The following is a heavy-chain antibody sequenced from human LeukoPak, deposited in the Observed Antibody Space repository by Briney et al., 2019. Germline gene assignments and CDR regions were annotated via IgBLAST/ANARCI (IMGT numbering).Heavy chain of an antibody. D-gene: IGHD3-10*02. CDR3: VKDVLFAVGDAFDI. CDR1: GFTFRSYG. J-gene: IGHJ3*02. Sequence: GGSLRLSCAASGFTFRSYGMSWVRQAPGKGLEWVSTISGSGGSTYYADSVRGRFTISRDNSKNTLYLHMNSLSAEDTAVYYCVKDVLFAVGDAFDIWGQGTMVTVSS. CDR2: ISGSGGST. V-gene: IGHV3-23*01.